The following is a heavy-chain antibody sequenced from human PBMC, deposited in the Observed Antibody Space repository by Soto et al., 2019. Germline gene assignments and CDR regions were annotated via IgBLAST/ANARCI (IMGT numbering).Heavy chain of an antibody. Sequence: ASETLSLTCTVSGGSISSYYWSWIRQPPGKGLEWIGYIYYSGSTNYNPSLKSRVTISVDTPKNQFSLKLSSVTAADTAVYYRAREPGKGTYGMDVWGQGTTVTVS. D-gene: IGHD1-26*01. CDR1: GGSISSYY. V-gene: IGHV4-59*01. CDR2: IYYSGST. J-gene: IGHJ6*02. CDR3: AREPGKGTYGMDV.